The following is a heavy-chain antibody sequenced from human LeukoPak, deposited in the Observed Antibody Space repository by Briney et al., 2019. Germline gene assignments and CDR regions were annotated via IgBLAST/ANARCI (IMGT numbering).Heavy chain of an antibody. J-gene: IGHJ4*02. D-gene: IGHD3-10*01. CDR2: IYYSGST. V-gene: IGHV4-59*12. Sequence: PSETLSLTCTVSGGSISSYYWSWIRQPPGKGLEWIGYIYYSGSTNYNPSLKSRVTISVDTSKNQFSLKLSSVTAADTAMYYCARRRRGNPYGSGGYYFDYWGQGTLVTVSS. CDR1: GGSISSYY. CDR3: ARRRRGNPYGSGGYYFDY.